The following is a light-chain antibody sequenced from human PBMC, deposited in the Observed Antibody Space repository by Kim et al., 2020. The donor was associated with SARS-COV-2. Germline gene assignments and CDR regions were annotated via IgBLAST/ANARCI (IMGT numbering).Light chain of an antibody. CDR3: SSYSTTSAVV. Sequence: QSALTQPASLSGSRGESITISCSGSSSDFGGYNYVSWYQQHPGKAPKLMIYDVTTRPSGVSDRFSGSKSANMASLTIFGLQAEDEADYYCSSYSTTSAVVFGGGTQRTVL. CDR1: SSDFGGYNY. J-gene: IGLJ3*02. V-gene: IGLV2-14*03. CDR2: DVT.